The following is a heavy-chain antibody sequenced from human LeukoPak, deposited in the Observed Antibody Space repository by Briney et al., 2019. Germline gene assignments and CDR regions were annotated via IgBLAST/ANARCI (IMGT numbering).Heavy chain of an antibody. D-gene: IGHD1-26*01. CDR3: AREETSGSYFDY. CDR2: ISAYNGNT. V-gene: IGHV1-18*01. J-gene: IGHJ4*02. Sequence: ASVKVSCKASGGTFSSYAISWVRQAPGQGLEWMGWISAYNGNTNYAQKLQGRVTMATDTSTSTAYMELRSLRSDDTAVYYCAREETSGSYFDYWGQGTLVTVSS. CDR1: GGTFSSYA.